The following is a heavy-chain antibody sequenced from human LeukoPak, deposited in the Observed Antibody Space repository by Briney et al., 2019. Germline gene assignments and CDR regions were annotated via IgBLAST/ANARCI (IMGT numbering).Heavy chain of an antibody. CDR2: VHYTWNA. V-gene: IGHV4-59*01. CDR1: GGSIGSYH. Sequence: SETLSLTCSVSGGSIGSYHWSWIRQPPGKGLEWIGHVHYTWNAKYNPSLKSRVTISLDRSSNQFSLRLSSVSAADTAVYYCARVASKGCMDVWGQGTTVTVSS. D-gene: IGHD5/OR15-5a*01. J-gene: IGHJ6*02. CDR3: ARVASKGCMDV.